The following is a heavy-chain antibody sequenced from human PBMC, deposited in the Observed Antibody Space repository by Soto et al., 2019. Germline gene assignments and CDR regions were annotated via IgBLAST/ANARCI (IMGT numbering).Heavy chain of an antibody. CDR2: ISSSSSYI. Sequence: GGSLRLSCAASGFTFSSYSMNWVRQAPGKGLEGVSSISSSSSYIYYADSVKGRFTISRDNAKNSLYLQMNSLRAEDTAVYYCARDRARPGDYYGMDVWGQGPTVTVSS. D-gene: IGHD6-6*01. CDR3: ARDRARPGDYYGMDV. CDR1: GFTFSSYS. V-gene: IGHV3-21*01. J-gene: IGHJ6*02.